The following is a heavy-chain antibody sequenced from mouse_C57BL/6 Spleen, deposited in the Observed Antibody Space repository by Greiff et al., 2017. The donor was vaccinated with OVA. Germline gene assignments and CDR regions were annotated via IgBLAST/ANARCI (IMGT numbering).Heavy chain of an antibody. J-gene: IGHJ4*01. Sequence: DVMLVESGGGLVQSGRSLRLSCATSGFTFSDFYMEWVRQAPGKGLEWIAASRNKANDYTTEYSASVKGRFIVSRDTSQSILYLQMNALRAEDTAIYYCARDADWDGNYYAMDYWGQGTSVTVSS. CDR1: GFTFSDFY. V-gene: IGHV7-1*01. CDR2: SRNKANDYTT. D-gene: IGHD4-1*01. CDR3: ARDADWDGNYYAMDY.